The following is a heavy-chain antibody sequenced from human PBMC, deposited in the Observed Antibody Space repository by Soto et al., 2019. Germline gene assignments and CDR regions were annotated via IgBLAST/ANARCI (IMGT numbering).Heavy chain of an antibody. CDR3: ARAALRSTNFDY. J-gene: IGHJ4*02. Sequence: SETLSLTCTVSGCFISSGGYYWSWIRQHPGKGLEWIGYIYYSGSTYYNPSLKSRVTISVDTSKNQFSLKLSSVTAADTAVYYCARAALRSTNFDYWGQGTLVTVSS. V-gene: IGHV4-31*03. CDR2: IYYSGST. CDR1: GCFISSGGYY. D-gene: IGHD5-12*01.